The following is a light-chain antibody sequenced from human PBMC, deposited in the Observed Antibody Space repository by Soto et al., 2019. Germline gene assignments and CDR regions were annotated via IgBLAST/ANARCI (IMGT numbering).Light chain of an antibody. Sequence: VLTQSPDIVSMSRGGRATISCRASQPIGGDYLAWYQQRPGQAPRLLMFGVSTRAAGISDRFSGTGSGTDFNLTINSLEPEDVAGYYCQHYGSWYSFGQGTQVET. V-gene: IGKV3-20*01. CDR2: GVS. J-gene: IGKJ2*01. CDR1: QPIGGDY. CDR3: QHYGSWYS.